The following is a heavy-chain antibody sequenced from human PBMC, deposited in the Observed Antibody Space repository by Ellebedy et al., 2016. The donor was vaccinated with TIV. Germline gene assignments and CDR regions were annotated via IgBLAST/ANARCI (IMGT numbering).Heavy chain of an antibody. CDR3: ARGLRDPGVISHYYYYMDV. J-gene: IGHJ6*03. D-gene: IGHD2-21*01. CDR1: GGSFSGYF. V-gene: IGHV4-34*01. Sequence: GSLRLXXGVYGGSFSGYFWSWIRQAPGKGLEWIGESNHNGNTNYNPSLKSRVTISVDTSKNQFSLKLSSVTAADTAVYFCARGLRDPGVISHYYYYMDVWGKGTTVTVSS. CDR2: SNHNGNT.